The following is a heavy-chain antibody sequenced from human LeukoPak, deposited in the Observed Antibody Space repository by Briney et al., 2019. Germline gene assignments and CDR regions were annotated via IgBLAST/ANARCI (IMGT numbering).Heavy chain of an antibody. J-gene: IGHJ4*02. CDR3: AKRSRTEYYFDS. CDR1: GFTFSSYA. Sequence: GGSLRLSCSASGFTFSSYAMTWVRQAPGKGLEWVSSMWGRGETYLADSVKGRFTISRDNSKNTLYLQMNSLTAEDTAVYYCAKRSRTEYYFDSWGQGTLVTVSS. CDR2: MWGRGET. V-gene: IGHV3-23*01.